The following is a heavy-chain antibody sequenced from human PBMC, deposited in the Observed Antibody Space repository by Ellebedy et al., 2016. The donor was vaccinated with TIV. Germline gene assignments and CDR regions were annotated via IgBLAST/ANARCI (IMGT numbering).Heavy chain of an antibody. D-gene: IGHD6-13*01. V-gene: IGHV1-69*13. CDR2: IIPIFGTA. Sequence: SVKVSCXASGGTFSSYAISWVRQAPGQGLEWMGGIIPIFGTANYAQKFQGRVTITADESTSTAYMELSSLRSEDTAVYYCARGRIAAAAIQGRRFDPWGQGTLVTVSS. CDR1: GGTFSSYA. CDR3: ARGRIAAAAIQGRRFDP. J-gene: IGHJ5*02.